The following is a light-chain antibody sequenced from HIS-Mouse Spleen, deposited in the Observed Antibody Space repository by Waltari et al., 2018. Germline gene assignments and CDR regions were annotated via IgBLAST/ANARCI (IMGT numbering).Light chain of an antibody. J-gene: IGLJ1*01. CDR1: SSDVGSYNL. V-gene: IGLV2-23*01. CDR2: EGS. Sequence: QSALTQPASVSGSPGQSITTSCTGTSSDVGSYNLVSWYQQHPGKAPKLMIYEGSKRPSGVSNRFSGSKSGNTASLTISGLQAEDEADYYCCSYAGSNYVFGTGTKVTVL. CDR3: CSYAGSNYV.